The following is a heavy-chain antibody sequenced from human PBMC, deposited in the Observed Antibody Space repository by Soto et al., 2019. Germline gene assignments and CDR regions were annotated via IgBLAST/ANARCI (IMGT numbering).Heavy chain of an antibody. J-gene: IGHJ3*01. Sequence: SETLSLTCVVYGGSFSGYFWNWIRQSPGKGLEWIGKVNHNGRNNYNPSLKSRVTISLTMSKKQISLKLTSVNAGDTAVYYCARGGSSDWQVAFDFWGQGTMVTVSS. V-gene: IGHV4-34*01. D-gene: IGHD6-19*01. CDR1: GGSFSGYF. CDR3: ARGGSSDWQVAFDF. CDR2: VNHNGRN.